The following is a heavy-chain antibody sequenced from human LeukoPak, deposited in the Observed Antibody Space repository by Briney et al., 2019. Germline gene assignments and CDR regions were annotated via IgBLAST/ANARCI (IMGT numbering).Heavy chain of an antibody. CDR1: GSTFSSYA. CDR3: ARGTGANTAFDI. Sequence: ASVKVSCKASGSTFSSYAISWVRQAPGQGLEWMGRIIPILGIANYAQKFQGRVTITADKSTSTAYMELSSLRSEDTAVYYCARGTGANTAFDIWGQGTMVTVSS. V-gene: IGHV1-69*04. D-gene: IGHD1-26*01. CDR2: IIPILGIA. J-gene: IGHJ3*02.